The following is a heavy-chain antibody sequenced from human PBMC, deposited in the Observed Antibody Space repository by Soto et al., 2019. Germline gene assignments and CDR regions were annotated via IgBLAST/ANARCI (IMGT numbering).Heavy chain of an antibody. CDR2: ITPIFGTA. V-gene: IGHV1-69*01. D-gene: IGHD6-6*01. CDR1: GGTFSSYA. Sequence: QVQLVQSGAEVKKPGSSVKVSCKASGGTFSSYAISWVRQAPGQGLEWMGGITPIFGTANYAQKFQGRVTITANESTSTAYMELSSLRSEDTAVYYCAKGSTIIAARRGWFDPWGQGTLVTVSS. CDR3: AKGSTIIAARRGWFDP. J-gene: IGHJ5*02.